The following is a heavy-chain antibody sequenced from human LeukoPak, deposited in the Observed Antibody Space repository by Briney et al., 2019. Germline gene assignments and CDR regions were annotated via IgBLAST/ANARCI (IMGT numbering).Heavy chain of an antibody. V-gene: IGHV3-23*01. J-gene: IGHJ5*02. CDR2: ISGSGGST. CDR1: GFTFSSYA. CDR3: AKGGSSGYYGSA. D-gene: IGHD3-22*01. Sequence: PGGSLRLSCAASGFTFSSYAMSWVRQAPGKGMEWVSAISGSGGSTYYADSVKGRFTISRDNSKNTLYLQMNSLRAEDTAVYHCAKGGSSGYYGSAWGQGTLVTVSS.